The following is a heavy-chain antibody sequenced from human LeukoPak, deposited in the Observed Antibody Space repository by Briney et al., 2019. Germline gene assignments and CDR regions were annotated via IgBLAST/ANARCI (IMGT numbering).Heavy chain of an antibody. CDR1: GFTFDDYA. CDR3: AKEAIAAAFDY. J-gene: IGHJ4*02. CDR2: ISWNSGSI. Sequence: GGSLRLSCAASGFTFDDYAMHWVRQAPGKGLEWVSGISWNSGSIGYADSMKGRFTISRDNAKNSLYLQMNSLRAEDTALYYCAKEAIAAAFDYWGQGTLVTVSS. D-gene: IGHD6-13*01. V-gene: IGHV3-9*01.